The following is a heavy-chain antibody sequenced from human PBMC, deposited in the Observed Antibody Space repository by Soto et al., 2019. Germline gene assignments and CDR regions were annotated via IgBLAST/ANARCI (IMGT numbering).Heavy chain of an antibody. D-gene: IGHD6-6*01. V-gene: IGHV1-46*01. Sequence: GASVKVSCKASGHTFSSYYMHWVRQAPGQGLEWMGIINPSGGVTNYAQKFQGRVTMTRDTSTTTVYMELSSLRSEDTAVYYCARGGPRQLVIYGVDVWGQGTTVTVSS. CDR3: ARGGPRQLVIYGVDV. CDR2: INPSGGVT. J-gene: IGHJ6*02. CDR1: GHTFSSYY.